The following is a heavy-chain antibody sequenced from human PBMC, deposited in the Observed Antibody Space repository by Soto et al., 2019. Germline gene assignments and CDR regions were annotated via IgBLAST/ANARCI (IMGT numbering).Heavy chain of an antibody. V-gene: IGHV3-23*01. Sequence: GGSLRLSCAASGFTFSSYAMSWVRQAPGKGLEWVSAISGSGGSTYYADSVKGRFTISRDNSKNTLYLQMNSLRAEDTAVYYCAISFITTLWVHQYVSGMAVWGQGTTVPVSS. D-gene: IGHD4-4*01. CDR3: AISFITTLWVHQYVSGMAV. J-gene: IGHJ6*02. CDR1: GFTFSSYA. CDR2: ISGSGGST.